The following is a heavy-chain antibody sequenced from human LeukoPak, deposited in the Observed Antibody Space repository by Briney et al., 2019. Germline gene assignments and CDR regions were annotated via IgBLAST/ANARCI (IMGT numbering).Heavy chain of an antibody. V-gene: IGHV4-39*07. CDR1: GGSISSSSYY. D-gene: IGHD6-6*01. CDR3: ARAARHYYYMDV. Sequence: SETLSLTCTVSGGSISSSSYYWGWIRQPPGKGLEWIGSIYYSGSTYYNPSLKSRVTISVDTSKNQFSLKLSSVTAADTAVYYCARAARHYYYMDVWGKGTTVTVSS. CDR2: IYYSGST. J-gene: IGHJ6*03.